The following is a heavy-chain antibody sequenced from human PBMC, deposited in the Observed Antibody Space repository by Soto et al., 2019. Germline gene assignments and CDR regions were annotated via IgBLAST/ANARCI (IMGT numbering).Heavy chain of an antibody. CDR3: ARGHPRGYSGYGNRVYFDY. CDR2: IYHSGST. V-gene: IGHV4-30-2*01. Sequence: ASETLSLTCAVSGGSISSGGYSWSWIRQPPGKGLEWIGYIYHSGSTYYNPSLKSRVTISVDRSKNQFSLKLSSVTAADTAVYYCARGHPRGYSGYGNRVYFDYWGQGTLVTVSS. CDR1: GGSISSGGYS. D-gene: IGHD5-12*01. J-gene: IGHJ4*02.